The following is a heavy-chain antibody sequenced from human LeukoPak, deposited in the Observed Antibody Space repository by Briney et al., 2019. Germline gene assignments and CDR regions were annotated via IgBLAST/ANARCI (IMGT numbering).Heavy chain of an antibody. D-gene: IGHD2/OR15-2a*01. CDR2: IFSGGNT. V-gene: IGHV3-53*01. CDR3: ARFSQGFDY. J-gene: IGHJ4*02. CDR1: GFTVSSSY. Sequence: PGGSLRLSCAASGFTVSSSYMSWVRQAPGKGLEWVSVIFSGGNTYYADSVKGRFTISRDNSKNTLFLQMLSLRAEDTAMYYCARFSQGFDYWGQGSLVTASS.